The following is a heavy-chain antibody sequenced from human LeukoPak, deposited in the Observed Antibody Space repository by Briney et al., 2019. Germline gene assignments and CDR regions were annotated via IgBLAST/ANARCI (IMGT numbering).Heavy chain of an antibody. CDR1: GFTFSSYS. J-gene: IGHJ4*02. CDR3: ARARYCSSTNCYEHDY. CDR2: TSSSTTYI. D-gene: IGHD2-2*01. V-gene: IGHV3-21*01. Sequence: GGSLRLSCAASGFTFSSYSMSWVRQAPGKGLEWVSSTSSSTTYIYYADSVKGRFTISRDNAKNSLYLQMKSLRAEDTAVYYCARARYCSSTNCYEHDYWGQGTQVTVSS.